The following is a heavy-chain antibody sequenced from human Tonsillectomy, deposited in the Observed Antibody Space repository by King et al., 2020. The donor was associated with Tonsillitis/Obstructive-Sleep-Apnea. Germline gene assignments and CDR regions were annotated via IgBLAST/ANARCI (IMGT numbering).Heavy chain of an antibody. Sequence: QLVQSGAEVKKPGASVKVSCKASGYTFTSYYMHWVRQAPGQGLEWMGIINPSGGSTSYAQKFQGRVTMTRDTSTSTVYMELSSLRSEDTAVYYCARRPRIAAAHYYMDVWGKGTTVTVSS. J-gene: IGHJ6*03. CDR3: ARRPRIAAAHYYMDV. V-gene: IGHV1-46*01. CDR2: INPSGGST. D-gene: IGHD6-13*01. CDR1: GYTFTSYY.